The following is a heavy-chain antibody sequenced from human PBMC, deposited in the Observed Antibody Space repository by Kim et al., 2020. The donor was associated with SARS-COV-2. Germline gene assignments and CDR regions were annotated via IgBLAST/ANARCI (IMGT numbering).Heavy chain of an antibody. J-gene: IGHJ4*02. CDR1: GYSFTSYW. V-gene: IGHV5-10-1*01. D-gene: IGHD2-15*01. CDR3: ARAYCSGGSCYVPYYFDY. CDR2: IDPSDSYT. Sequence: GESLKISCKGSGYSFTSYWISWVRQMPGKGLEWMGRIDPSDSYTNYSPSFQGHVTISADKSISTAYLQWSSLKASDTAMYYCARAYCSGGSCYVPYYFDYWGQGPLVTVSS.